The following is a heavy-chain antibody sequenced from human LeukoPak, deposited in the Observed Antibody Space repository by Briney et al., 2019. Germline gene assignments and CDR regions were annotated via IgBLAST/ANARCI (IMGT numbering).Heavy chain of an antibody. Sequence: SETLSLTCAVYGGSFSGYYWSWIRQPPGKGLEWIGYIYYSGSTYYNPSLKSRVTISVDTSKNQFSLKLSSVTAADTAVYYCARDQDAFDIWGQGTMVTVSS. J-gene: IGHJ3*02. V-gene: IGHV4-30-4*01. CDR1: GGSFSGYY. CDR3: ARDQDAFDI. CDR2: IYYSGST.